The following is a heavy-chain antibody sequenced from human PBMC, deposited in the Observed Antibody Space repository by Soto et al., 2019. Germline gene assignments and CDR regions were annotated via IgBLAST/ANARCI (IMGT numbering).Heavy chain of an antibody. CDR1: GYSFTKYW. CDR2: VDPSDSYI. V-gene: IGHV5-10-1*01. D-gene: IGHD3-16*01. J-gene: IGHJ6*02. CDR3: ARHYICRGGDCYYYGMDV. Sequence: GESLKISCKGSGYSFTKYWISWVRQMPGKGLEWMGRVDPSDSYINYSPSFQGHVTISADKSINTAYLQWSSLRASDTAIYYCARHYICRGGDCYYYGMDVWGQGTTVTVSS.